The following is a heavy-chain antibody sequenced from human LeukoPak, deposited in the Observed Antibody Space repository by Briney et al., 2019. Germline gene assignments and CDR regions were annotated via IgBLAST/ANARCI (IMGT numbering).Heavy chain of an antibody. CDR2: ITSDGGST. CDR3: AKEGYTSSYSYYYYYMDV. V-gene: IGHV3-43D*03. CDR1: GFTFDAYA. D-gene: IGHD6-6*01. Sequence: PGGSLRLSCAASGFTFDAYAMHWARQAPGKGLEWVSLITSDGGSTYYSDSVKGRFNSSRDNSKNALYLQMNSLRTEDTALYYCAKEGYTSSYSYYYYYMDVWGNGTTVTVSS. J-gene: IGHJ6*03.